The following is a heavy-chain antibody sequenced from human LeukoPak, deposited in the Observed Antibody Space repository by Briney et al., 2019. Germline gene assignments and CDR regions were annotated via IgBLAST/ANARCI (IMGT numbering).Heavy chain of an antibody. CDR2: IKHSGSV. CDR1: GGSFTAYC. Sequence: SETLSLTWAVDGGSFTAYCWSWVRQPPGKGLEWIGEIKHSGSVNYNPSFKSRVTRSVERSKNQFSLRLRSVTAADTAVYLCARSPPRGDYAGSASHYNRWGAGTLVTVSS. CDR3: ARSPPRGDYAGSASHYNR. V-gene: IGHV4-34*01. J-gene: IGHJ4*02. D-gene: IGHD3-10*01.